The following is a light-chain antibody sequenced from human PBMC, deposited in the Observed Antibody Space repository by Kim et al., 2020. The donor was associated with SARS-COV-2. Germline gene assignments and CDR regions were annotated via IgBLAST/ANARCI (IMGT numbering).Light chain of an antibody. CDR1: QSVSSN. CDR3: QQYDNWRPVT. Sequence: SPGERATLSCRASQSVSSNLAWYQQKPGQSPRLLIYGASTRATGIPARFSGSGSGTEFTLTISSMQSEDFAVYYCQQYDNWRPVTFGQGTKVDIK. CDR2: GAS. V-gene: IGKV3-15*01. J-gene: IGKJ1*01.